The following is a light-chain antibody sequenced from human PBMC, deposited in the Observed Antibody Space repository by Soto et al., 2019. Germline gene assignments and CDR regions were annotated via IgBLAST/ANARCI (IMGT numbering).Light chain of an antibody. CDR1: SSDVGYYNY. CDR2: EVN. J-gene: IGLJ1*01. Sequence: LTQPASVSGSPGQSITISCTGTSSDVGYYNYVSWYRQHPGKAPRLMIYEVNNRPSGVSNRFSGSKSGNTASLTISGLQAEDEADYYCSSCTSSSTLLYVFGTGTKVTVL. CDR3: SSCTSSSTLLYV. V-gene: IGLV2-14*01.